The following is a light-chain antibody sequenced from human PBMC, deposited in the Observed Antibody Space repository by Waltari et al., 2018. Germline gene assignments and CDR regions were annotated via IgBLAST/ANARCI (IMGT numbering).Light chain of an antibody. CDR3: QQRGSWPLT. CDR2: DAS. Sequence: EIVLTQSPATLSLSSGERATLSCRASQSVATYLAWYQQRPGQAPRLLIYDASNRATGIPARFSGSGSGTDFTLIISSLEPEDFALYYCQQRGSWPLTFGGGTKVEIK. J-gene: IGKJ4*01. CDR1: QSVATY. V-gene: IGKV3-11*01.